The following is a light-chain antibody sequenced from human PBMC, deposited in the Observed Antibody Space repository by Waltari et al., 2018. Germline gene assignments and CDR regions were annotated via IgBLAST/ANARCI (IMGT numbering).Light chain of an antibody. CDR1: QSIDTY. CDR2: GAS. Sequence: EIVMTQSPATLSVSPGERATLSCRASQSIDTYLAWYQQKPGQAPRLLIYGASTRATGILARFTGSGSGTEFTLTISSLQSEDCAVYYCQQYNRWRTFGQGTKVEIK. CDR3: QQYNRWRT. V-gene: IGKV3-15*01. J-gene: IGKJ1*01.